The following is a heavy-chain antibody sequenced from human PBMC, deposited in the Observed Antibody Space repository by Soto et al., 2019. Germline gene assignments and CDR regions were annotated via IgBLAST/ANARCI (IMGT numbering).Heavy chain of an antibody. V-gene: IGHV3-23*01. CDR2: IGGGGEP. CDR1: GFIFGNYA. J-gene: IGHJ3*02. CDR3: VKDNFSANGVFDAFDI. D-gene: IGHD2-8*01. Sequence: GGSLRLSCLASGFIFGNYAMSWVRQAPGKGLEWVSAIGGGGEPDYADSVKGRFTISRDSSNNMMFLQMSSLKADDTAMYFCVKDNFSANGVFDAFDIWGQGTVVTV.